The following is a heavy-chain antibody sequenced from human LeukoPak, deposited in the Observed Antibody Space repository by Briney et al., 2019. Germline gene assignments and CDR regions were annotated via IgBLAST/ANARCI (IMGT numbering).Heavy chain of an antibody. CDR2: ISGGGSST. V-gene: IGHV3-23*01. CDR1: GFTFSTFA. CDR3: AKARYCSGGSCYDYFDY. Sequence: GASLRLSCAASGFTFSTFAMTWVRQAPGKGLEWVTAISGGGSSTYYADSVKGRFTISRDNSKNTLYLQMNSLRADDTAVYHCAKARYCSGGSCYDYFDYWGQETLVTVSS. D-gene: IGHD2-15*01. J-gene: IGHJ4*02.